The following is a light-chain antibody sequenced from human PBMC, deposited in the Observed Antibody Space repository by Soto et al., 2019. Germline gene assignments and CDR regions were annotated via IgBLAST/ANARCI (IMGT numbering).Light chain of an antibody. CDR3: QQYNNWPLT. V-gene: IGKV3-15*01. J-gene: IGKJ4*01. Sequence: EIMMTQSPATLSVSPGERATLSCRASQSVSSNLAWYQQKPGHPPRLLIYGASTRATGIPARFSGSGSGTEFTLTISSLLSEDFATYYCQQYNNWPLTFGGGTKVEIK. CDR1: QSVSSN. CDR2: GAS.